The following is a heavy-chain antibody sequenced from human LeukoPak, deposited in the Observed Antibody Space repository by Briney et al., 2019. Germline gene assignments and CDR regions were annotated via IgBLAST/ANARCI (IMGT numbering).Heavy chain of an antibody. CDR1: GFTFSSYA. J-gene: IGHJ3*02. V-gene: IGHV3-21*01. Sequence: GGSLRLSCAASGFTFSSYAMSWVRQAPGKGLEWVSSISNSGTYIYYADSLKGRFTISRDNAKNSLYLQVNSLGAEDTAVYYCARDRILHDAFDIWGQGTMVTVSS. CDR3: ARDRILHDAFDI. CDR2: ISNSGTYI.